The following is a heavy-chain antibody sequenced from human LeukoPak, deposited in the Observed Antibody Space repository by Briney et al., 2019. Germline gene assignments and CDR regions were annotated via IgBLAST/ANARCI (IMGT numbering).Heavy chain of an antibody. CDR1: GGSISSSSYY. CDR3: ASDNSGYYQDAFDI. Sequence: SETLSLTCTVSGGSISSSSYYWGWIRQPPGKGLEWIGSIYYSGSTYFNPSLKSRVTISVDTSKNQFSLKLSSVTAADTAVYYCASDNSGYYQDAFDIWGQGTMVTVSS. CDR2: IYYSGST. D-gene: IGHD3-22*01. V-gene: IGHV4-39*02. J-gene: IGHJ3*02.